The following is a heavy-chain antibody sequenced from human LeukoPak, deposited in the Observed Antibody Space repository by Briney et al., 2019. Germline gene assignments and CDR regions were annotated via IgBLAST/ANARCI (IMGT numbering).Heavy chain of an antibody. V-gene: IGHV4-34*01. D-gene: IGHD3-22*01. CDR1: GFTFSSYA. CDR2: INHSGST. CDR3: ARGSLYYDSSGRPDY. J-gene: IGHJ4*02. Sequence: PGGSLRLSCAASGFTFSSYAMSWVRQAPGKGLEWIGEINHSGSTNYNPSLKSRVTISVDTSKNQISLKLSSVTAADTAVYFCARGSLYYDSSGRPDYWGQGTLVTVSS.